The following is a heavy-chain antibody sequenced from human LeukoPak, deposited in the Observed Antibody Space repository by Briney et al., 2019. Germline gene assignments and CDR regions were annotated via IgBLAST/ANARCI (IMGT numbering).Heavy chain of an antibody. D-gene: IGHD3-22*01. CDR1: GFTFSSYA. CDR3: AKGAEPQITMIVVVILYYFDY. V-gene: IGHV3-23*01. Sequence: GGSPRLSCAASGFTFSSYAMSWVRQAPGKGLEWVSAISGSGGSTYYADSVKGRFTISRDNSKNTLYLQMNSLRAEDTAVYYCAKGAEPQITMIVVVILYYFDYWGQGTLVTVSS. CDR2: ISGSGGST. J-gene: IGHJ4*02.